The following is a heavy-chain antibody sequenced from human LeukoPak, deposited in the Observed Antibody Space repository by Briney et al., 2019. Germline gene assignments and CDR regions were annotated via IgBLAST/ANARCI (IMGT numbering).Heavy chain of an antibody. CDR2: IHSSGGT. Sequence: SETLSLTCTVSGGSITSYYWTYIRQPAGKGLEWIGRIHSSGGTNYSPSLKSRVTMSLDTSKKQFSLNLSSVTAADTAIYYCAREFSGTSIAARVFDSWGQGTLVTVSS. CDR3: AREFSGTSIAARVFDS. CDR1: GGSITSYY. D-gene: IGHD6-6*01. J-gene: IGHJ4*02. V-gene: IGHV4-4*07.